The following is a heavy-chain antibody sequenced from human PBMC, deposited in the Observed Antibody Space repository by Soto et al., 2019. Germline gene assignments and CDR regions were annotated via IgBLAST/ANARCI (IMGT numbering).Heavy chain of an antibody. CDR2: ISGSGGST. V-gene: IGHV3-23*01. CDR1: GFTFSSYA. CDR3: ANLGLVTTVTTKHDY. J-gene: IGHJ4*02. Sequence: EVQLLESGGGLVQPGGSLRLSCAASGFTFSSYAMSWVRQAPGKGLEWVSAISGSGGSTYYADSVKGRFTNSRDNSKNTLYLQMNSLRAEDTAVYYCANLGLVTTVTTKHDYWGQGTLVTVSS. D-gene: IGHD4-17*01.